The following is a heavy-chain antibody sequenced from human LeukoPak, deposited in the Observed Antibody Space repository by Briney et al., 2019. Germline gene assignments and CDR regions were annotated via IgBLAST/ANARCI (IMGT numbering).Heavy chain of an antibody. V-gene: IGHV1-46*01. CDR2: LKLYDGSI. CDR3: ARDGESFSYNMDV. D-gene: IGHD1-26*01. J-gene: IGHJ6*02. Sequence: ASVKVSCKASGYSFIRYHIHWVRQAPGQGLEWMGVLKLYDGSISHAQKFQGRVTMTSDTSTSTVYMELSSLRSEDTAVYFCARDGESFSYNMDVWGQGTTVTVSS. CDR1: GYSFIRYH.